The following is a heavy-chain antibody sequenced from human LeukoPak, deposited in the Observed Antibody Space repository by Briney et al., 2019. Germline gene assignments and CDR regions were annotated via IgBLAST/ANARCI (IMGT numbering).Heavy chain of an antibody. J-gene: IGHJ5*02. Sequence: PSETLSLTCTVSGGSISSSSYYWGWIRQPPGKGLEWIGSINYSGSTYYNPSLKSRVTISVDTPKNQFSLKLSSVTAADTAVYYCASGRPVDPWGQGTLVTVSS. D-gene: IGHD6-6*01. CDR1: GGSISSSSYY. CDR3: ASGRPVDP. CDR2: INYSGST. V-gene: IGHV4-39*01.